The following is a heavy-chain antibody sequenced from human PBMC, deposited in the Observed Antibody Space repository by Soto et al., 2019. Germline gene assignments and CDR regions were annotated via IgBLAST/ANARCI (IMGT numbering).Heavy chain of an antibody. J-gene: IGHJ4*02. CDR2: INAGNGNT. Sequence: ASVKVSCKASGYTFTSYAMHWVRQAPGQRLEWMGWINAGNGNTKYSQKFQGRVTITRDTSASTAYMELSSLRSEDTAVYYCAREYLTGYYALDYWGQGTLVTVSS. D-gene: IGHD3-9*01. CDR1: GYTFTSYA. CDR3: AREYLTGYYALDY. V-gene: IGHV1-3*01.